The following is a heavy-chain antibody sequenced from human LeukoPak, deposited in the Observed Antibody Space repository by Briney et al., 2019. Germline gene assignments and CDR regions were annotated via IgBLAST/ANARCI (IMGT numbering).Heavy chain of an antibody. CDR2: INTAGDT. J-gene: IGHJ4*02. CDR3: ARSLNYGDYGIDY. CDR1: GFTFSSYD. V-gene: IGHV3-13*01. Sequence: GGSLRLSCAASGFTFSSYDMHWVRQATGKGLEWVSAINTAGDTYYPGSVKGRFTISRENAKNSLYLQMNSLRAGDTAVYYCARSLNYGDYGIDYWGQGTLVTVSS. D-gene: IGHD4-17*01.